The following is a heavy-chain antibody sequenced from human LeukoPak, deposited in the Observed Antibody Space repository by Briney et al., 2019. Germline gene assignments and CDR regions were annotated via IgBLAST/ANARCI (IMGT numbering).Heavy chain of an antibody. D-gene: IGHD6-6*01. CDR3: ASGIAARPDYYYYYMDV. Sequence: SVTLSLTCTVSGGSISSYYWSWIRQPPGKGLEWIGYIYTSGSTNYNPSLKSRVTISVDTSKNQFSLKLSSVTAADTAVYYCASGIAARPDYYYYYMDVWGKGTTVTVSS. J-gene: IGHJ6*03. CDR2: IYTSGST. CDR1: GGSISSYY. V-gene: IGHV4-4*09.